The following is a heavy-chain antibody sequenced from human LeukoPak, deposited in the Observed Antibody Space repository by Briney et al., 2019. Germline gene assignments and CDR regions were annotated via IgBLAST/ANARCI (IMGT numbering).Heavy chain of an antibody. Sequence: SETLSLTCTVSGGSISRSSYYWGWIRQPPGKGLEWIGNIHSTGNTYYNVSLNSRVTISVDTSMNQFSLRLSSVTAADAAVYYCGNFGSGTDAPTGEVYGMDVWGQGTTVTVSS. J-gene: IGHJ6*02. CDR2: IHSTGNT. CDR3: GNFGSGTDAPTGEVYGMDV. CDR1: GGSISRSSYY. V-gene: IGHV4-39*07. D-gene: IGHD3-10*01.